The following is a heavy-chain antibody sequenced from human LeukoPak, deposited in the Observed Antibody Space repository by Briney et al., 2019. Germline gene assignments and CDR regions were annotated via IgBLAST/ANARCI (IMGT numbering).Heavy chain of an antibody. CDR3: ARAPERYDSSGSSFDY. V-gene: IGHV6-1*01. Sequence: SQTLSLTCAISGDSVSSNSVAWSWIRQSPSRGLEWLGRTYYRSKWYNDYAVSVKSRITINPDTSKNQFSLQLNSVTPEDTAVYYCARAPERYDSSGSSFDYWGQGTLVTVSS. CDR2: TYYRSKWYN. CDR1: GDSVSSNSVA. D-gene: IGHD6-19*01. J-gene: IGHJ4*02.